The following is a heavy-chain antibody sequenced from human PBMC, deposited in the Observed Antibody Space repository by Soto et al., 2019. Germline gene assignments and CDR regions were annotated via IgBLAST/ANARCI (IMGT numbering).Heavy chain of an antibody. CDR1: GGSIRSGGYY. CDR2: IYYSGNT. V-gene: IGHV4-31*03. Sequence: NLPHTCTVSGGSIRSGGYYWSWVRQNPRRGLEWIGNIYYSGNTYYNPSLKSRLTISVDTSKNQFSLKLSSVTAADTAVYYCASSIVFVVGVGRAGSFDFSGQGPLVT. D-gene: IGHD2-2*01. J-gene: IGHJ4*03. CDR3: ASSIVFVVGVGRAGSFDF.